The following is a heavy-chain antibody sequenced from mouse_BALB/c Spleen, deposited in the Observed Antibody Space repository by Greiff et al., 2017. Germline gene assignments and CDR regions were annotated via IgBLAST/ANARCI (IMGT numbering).Heavy chain of an antibody. CDR3: ARHYFDY. Sequence: DVMLVESGGGLVKPGGSLKLSCAASGFTFSSYAMSWVRQTPEKRLEWVATISSGGSYTYYPDSVKGRFTISRDNAKNTLYLQMSSLRSEDTAMYYCARHYFDYWGQGTTLTVSS. V-gene: IGHV5-9-1*01. CDR2: ISSGGSYT. CDR1: GFTFSSYA. J-gene: IGHJ2*01.